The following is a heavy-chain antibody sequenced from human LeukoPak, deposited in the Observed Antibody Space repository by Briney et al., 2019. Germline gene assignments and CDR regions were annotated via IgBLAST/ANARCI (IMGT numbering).Heavy chain of an antibody. Sequence: GGSLRLSCEVSGFTFNTYGIHWVRQTPGKGLEWVALISYDGSKKYYTDSVKGRFTISRDNSKNTLYLQMDSLRAEDTAVYYCAKDRSVMAYHFDFWGQGTLVTVSS. V-gene: IGHV3-30*18. D-gene: IGHD2-2*02. CDR1: GFTFNTYG. J-gene: IGHJ4*02. CDR3: AKDRSVMAYHFDF. CDR2: ISYDGSKK.